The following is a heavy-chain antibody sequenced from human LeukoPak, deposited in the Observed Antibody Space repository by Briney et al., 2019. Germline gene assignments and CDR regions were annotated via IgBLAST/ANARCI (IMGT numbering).Heavy chain of an antibody. CDR2: VSGSGDIT. Sequence: PGGSLRLSCAASTFTFSSYAMSWVRQAPGKGLEWVAAVSGSGDITYYADSVKGRFTISRDNSKNTLYLQMNSLRAEDTAVYYCAKSTGSYFDYWGQGTLVTVSS. CDR1: TFTFSSYA. V-gene: IGHV3-23*01. J-gene: IGHJ4*02. CDR3: AKSTGSYFDY. D-gene: IGHD1-14*01.